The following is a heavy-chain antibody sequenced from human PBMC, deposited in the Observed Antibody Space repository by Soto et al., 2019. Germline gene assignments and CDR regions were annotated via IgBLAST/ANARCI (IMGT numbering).Heavy chain of an antibody. D-gene: IGHD1-26*01. V-gene: IGHV4-34*01. CDR2: INHSGST. Sequence: SETLSLPCAVYGGSFSGYYWSWLRQPPGKGLEWIGEINHSGSTNYNPSLKSRVTISVDTSKNQFSLKLSSVTAADTAVYYCARGQSKYSRKNLNFRLTPGHWFDPWGQGTLVTVSS. CDR3: ARGQSKYSRKNLNFRLTPGHWFDP. CDR1: GGSFSGYY. J-gene: IGHJ5*02.